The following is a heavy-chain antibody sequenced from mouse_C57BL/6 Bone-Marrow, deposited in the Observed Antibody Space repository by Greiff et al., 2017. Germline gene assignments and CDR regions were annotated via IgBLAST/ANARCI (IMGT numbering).Heavy chain of an antibody. J-gene: IGHJ1*03. V-gene: IGHV1-69*01. CDR1: GSTFTSYW. CDR2: IDPSDSYT. CDR3: ARSANFYWYFDV. Sequence: QVQLQQPGAELVMPGASVKLSCKASGSTFTSYWMHWVKQRSGQGLEWIGEIDPSDSYTNYNQKIKGKSTLTVDKSSSTAYMQLSSLTSEDSAVYYCARSANFYWYFDVWGTGTTVTVSS. D-gene: IGHD1-2*01.